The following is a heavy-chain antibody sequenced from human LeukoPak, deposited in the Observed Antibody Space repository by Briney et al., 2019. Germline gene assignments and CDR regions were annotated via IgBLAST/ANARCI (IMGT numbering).Heavy chain of an antibody. J-gene: IGHJ5*02. V-gene: IGHV3-53*01. D-gene: IGHD4-17*01. Sequence: PGGSLRLSCAASGFTFSSYAMSWVRQAPGKGLEWVSVIYSGGSTYYADSVKGRFTISRDNSKNTLYLQMNSLRAEDTAVYYCARDKSSDYGDWFDPWGQGTLVTVSS. CDR2: IYSGGST. CDR3: ARDKSSDYGDWFDP. CDR1: GFTFSSYA.